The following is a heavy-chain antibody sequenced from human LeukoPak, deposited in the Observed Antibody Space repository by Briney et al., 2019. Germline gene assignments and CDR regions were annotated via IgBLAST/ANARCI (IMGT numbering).Heavy chain of an antibody. J-gene: IGHJ3*02. D-gene: IGHD3-22*01. Sequence: GGSLRLSCAASGFTFSNAWMSWVRQAPGKGLEWVGRIKSKTDGGTTDYAAPVKGRFTISRDDSKNTLYLQMNSLKTEDTAVYYCTTDKGYYDSFDIWGQGTMVTVSS. CDR2: IKSKTDGGTT. CDR3: TTDKGYYDSFDI. V-gene: IGHV3-15*01. CDR1: GFTFSNAW.